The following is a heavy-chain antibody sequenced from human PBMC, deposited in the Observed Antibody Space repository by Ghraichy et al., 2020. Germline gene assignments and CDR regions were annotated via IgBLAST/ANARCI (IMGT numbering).Heavy chain of an antibody. CDR3: ARLRAGLRRYYYGMDV. J-gene: IGHJ6*02. CDR2: IYYSGST. Sequence: SETLSLTCTVSGGSISSYYWSWIRQPPGKGLEWIGYIYYSGSTNYNPSLKSRVTISVDTSKNQFSLKLSSVTAADTAVYYCARLRAGLRRYYYGMDVWGQGTTVTVSS. D-gene: IGHD5-12*01. V-gene: IGHV4-59*01. CDR1: GGSISSYY.